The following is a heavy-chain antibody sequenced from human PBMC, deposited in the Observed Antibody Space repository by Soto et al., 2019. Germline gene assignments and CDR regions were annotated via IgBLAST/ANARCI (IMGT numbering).Heavy chain of an antibody. CDR3: ANGGGGEWFGELLSHFDY. V-gene: IGHV3-23*01. CDR1: GFTFSSYA. CDR2: ISGSGGST. Sequence: GGSLRLSCAASGFTFSSYAMSWVRQAPGKGLEWVSAISGSGGSTYYADSVKGRFTISRDNSKNTLYLQMNSLRAEDTAVYYCANGGGGEWFGELLSHFDYWGQGTLVTVSS. D-gene: IGHD3-10*01. J-gene: IGHJ4*02.